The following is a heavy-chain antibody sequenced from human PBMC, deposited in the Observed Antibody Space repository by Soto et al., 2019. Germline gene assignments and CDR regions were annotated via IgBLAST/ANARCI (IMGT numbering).Heavy chain of an antibody. V-gene: IGHV3-30-3*01. CDR2: ISYDGSNK. CDR3: ARDGDYDFWSVHKTSAFDI. D-gene: IGHD3-3*01. J-gene: IGHJ3*02. Sequence: QVQLVESGGGVVQPGRSLRLSCAASGFTFSSYAMHWVRQAPGKGLEWVAVISYDGSNKYYADSVKGRFTISRDNSKNTLYLQMNSLRAEDTAVYYCARDGDYDFWSVHKTSAFDIWGQGTMVTVSS. CDR1: GFTFSSYA.